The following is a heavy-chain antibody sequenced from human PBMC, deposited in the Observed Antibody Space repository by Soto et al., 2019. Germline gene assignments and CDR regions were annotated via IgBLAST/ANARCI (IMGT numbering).Heavy chain of an antibody. D-gene: IGHD3-22*01. Sequence: QVQLQESGPGLVKPSQTLSLTCTVSGGSISSGGYYWSWIRQHPGKGLEWIGYIYYSGSTYYNPSRKSRVTISVDTSKNQFSLKLSSVTAADTAVYYCARVERDSSEHYFDYWGQGTLVTVSS. CDR2: IYYSGST. CDR1: GGSISSGGYY. V-gene: IGHV4-31*03. J-gene: IGHJ4*02. CDR3: ARVERDSSEHYFDY.